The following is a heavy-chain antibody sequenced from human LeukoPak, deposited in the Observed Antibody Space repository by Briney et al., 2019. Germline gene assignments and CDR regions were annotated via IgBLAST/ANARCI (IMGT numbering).Heavy chain of an antibody. CDR1: GFTFSSYG. CDR3: ARGSNYSSSWDFDY. CDR2: ISYDGSNK. Sequence: GGSLRLSCAASGFTFSSYGMHWVRQAPGKGLEWVAVISYDGSNKYYADSVKGRFTISRDNSKNTLYLQMNSLRAEDTAVYYCARGSNYSSSWDFDYWGQGTLVTVSS. D-gene: IGHD6-13*01. V-gene: IGHV3-30*03. J-gene: IGHJ4*02.